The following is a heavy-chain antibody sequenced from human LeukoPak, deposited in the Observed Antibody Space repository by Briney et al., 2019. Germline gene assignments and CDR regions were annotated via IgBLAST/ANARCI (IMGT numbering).Heavy chain of an antibody. J-gene: IGHJ6*02. V-gene: IGHV4-59*12. CDR1: GGSISTYY. CDR3: ARDRTWDGIAV. CDR2: IYYSGAT. Sequence: SETLSLTCTVSGGSISTYYWNWIRQPPGKGLEWIGYIYYSGATNYNPSLKSRVTISVDTSKNQFSLKLSSVTAADTAVYYCARDRTWDGIAVWGQGTTVTVSS. D-gene: IGHD6-13*01.